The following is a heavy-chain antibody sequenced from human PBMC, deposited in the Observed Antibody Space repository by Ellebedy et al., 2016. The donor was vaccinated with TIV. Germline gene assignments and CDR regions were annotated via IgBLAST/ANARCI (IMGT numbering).Heavy chain of an antibody. J-gene: IGHJ4*02. CDR1: GGSISSYY. CDR2: IYYSGST. Sequence: MPSETLSLTCTVSGGSISSYYWSWIRQPPGKGLEWIGYIYYSGSTNYNPSLKSRVTISVDTSKNQFSLKLSSVTAADTAVYYCARLGGDIAVADLDYWGQGTLVTVSS. CDR3: ARLGGDIAVADLDY. D-gene: IGHD6-19*01. V-gene: IGHV4-59*08.